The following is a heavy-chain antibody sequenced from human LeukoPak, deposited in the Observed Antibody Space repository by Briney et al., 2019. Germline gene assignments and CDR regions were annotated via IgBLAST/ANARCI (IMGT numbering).Heavy chain of an antibody. CDR1: GYTFTDYY. D-gene: IGHD2-21*01. J-gene: IGHJ5*02. Sequence: ASVKVSCKTSGYTFTDYYLHWVRQAPGPGLGWMGWINPNSGRTSSAQKFQGRVTMTRDTSIATVYMEVTWLTSDDTVIYYCARADRLHGGPYLIGPWGQGTLVTVSS. CDR3: ARADRLHGGPYLIGP. CDR2: INPNSGRT. V-gene: IGHV1-2*02.